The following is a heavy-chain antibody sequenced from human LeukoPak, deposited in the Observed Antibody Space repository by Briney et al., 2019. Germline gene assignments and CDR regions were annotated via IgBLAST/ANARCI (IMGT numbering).Heavy chain of an antibody. Sequence: SETLSLTCTVSGGSISSYYWSWIRQPPGKGLEWIGCIYYSGSTNYNPSLKSRVTISVDRSKNQFSLKLSSVTAADTAVYYCARAAAGTFQADYWGQGTLVTVSS. V-gene: IGHV4-59*12. CDR3: ARAAAGTFQADY. J-gene: IGHJ4*02. D-gene: IGHD6-13*01. CDR2: IYYSGST. CDR1: GGSISSYY.